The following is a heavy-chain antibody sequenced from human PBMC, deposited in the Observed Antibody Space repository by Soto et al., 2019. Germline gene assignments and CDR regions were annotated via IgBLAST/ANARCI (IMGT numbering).Heavy chain of an antibody. CDR2: ISWNSGSI. D-gene: IGHD2-2*01. Sequence: PGGSLRLSFSASGFPFDDYAIHWVRQAPGKGLEWVSGISWNSGSIGYADSVKGRFTISRDNAKNSLYLQMNSLRAEDTALYYCAKDVYSTSDGMDVWGQGTTVTVSS. CDR1: GFPFDDYA. CDR3: AKDVYSTSDGMDV. V-gene: IGHV3-9*01. J-gene: IGHJ6*02.